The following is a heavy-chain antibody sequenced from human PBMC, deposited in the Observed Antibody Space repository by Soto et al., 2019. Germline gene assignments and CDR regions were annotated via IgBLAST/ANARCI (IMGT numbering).Heavy chain of an antibody. J-gene: IGHJ5*02. V-gene: IGHV3-23*01. CDR2: ISGSGART. D-gene: IGHD5-18*01. CDR3: ATRAVDTAMVYWFDP. Sequence: LRLSCAASGFTFSSYAMSWVRQAPGKGLEWVSTISGSGARTFYADSVKGRFTISSDNSKNTLYLQMSSLRSEDTAVYYCATRAVDTAMVYWFDPWGQGTLVTVSS. CDR1: GFTFSSYA.